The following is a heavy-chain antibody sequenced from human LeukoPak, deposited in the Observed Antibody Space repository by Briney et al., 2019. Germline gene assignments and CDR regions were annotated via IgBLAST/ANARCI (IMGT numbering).Heavy chain of an antibody. CDR3: SKGGYGSEPGAS. Sequence: SQTLCLTCTVSGGSMSSSAVYWSWLRQHPVLGLEWIVYVYTSGSTYYNPSLKSRLTISIDTSKNQFSVNVSPVSTAETDRYCCSKGGYGSEPGASWGQGTLVTVSS. J-gene: IGHJ5*02. CDR1: GGSMSSSAVY. V-gene: IGHV4-31*03. D-gene: IGHD3-10*01. CDR2: VYTSGST.